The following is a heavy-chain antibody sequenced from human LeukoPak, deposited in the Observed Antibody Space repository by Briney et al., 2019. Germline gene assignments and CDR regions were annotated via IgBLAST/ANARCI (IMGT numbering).Heavy chain of an antibody. V-gene: IGHV4-30-2*01. CDR2: IYHSGST. CDR3: ARDGPNGFDY. CDR1: GGSISSGGYY. Sequence: SETLSLTCTVSGGSISSGGYYWSWIRQPPGKGLEWIGYIYHSGSTYYNPSLKSRVTISVDRSKNQFSLKLSSVTAADTAVYYCARDGPNGFDYWGQGTLVTVSS. D-gene: IGHD2-8*01. J-gene: IGHJ4*02.